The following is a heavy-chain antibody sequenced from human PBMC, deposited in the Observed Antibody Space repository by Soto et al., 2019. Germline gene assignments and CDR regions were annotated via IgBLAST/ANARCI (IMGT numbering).Heavy chain of an antibody. CDR2: VSPYDGDT. V-gene: IGHV1-18*01. Sequence: QVQLVQSGVEVKKPGASVKVSCKASGYTFTTYGISWVRQAPGQGLEWVGCVSPYDGDTNYADALQGRVTMTTDTSTTTAYLELRSLRSDDTAMYDCARDHGGSYQADSFDPWGQGTLVIVSS. CDR1: GYTFTTYG. D-gene: IGHD1-26*01. CDR3: ARDHGGSYQADSFDP. J-gene: IGHJ5*02.